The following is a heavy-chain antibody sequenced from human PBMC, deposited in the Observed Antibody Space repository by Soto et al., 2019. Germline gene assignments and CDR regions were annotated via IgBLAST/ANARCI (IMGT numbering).Heavy chain of an antibody. CDR3: ARPSQYFSSTSCRQNYFDY. J-gene: IGHJ4*02. V-gene: IGHV5-51*01. CDR2: IYPGDSDT. D-gene: IGHD2-2*01. CDR1: GNSFTSYF. Sequence: PGESLKISCKGFGNSFTSYFIGWVRQMPGKGLEWMGIIYPGDSDTRYSPPFQGQVTISADKSISTAYLQWSSLKASDTAMYYCARPSQYFSSTSCRQNYFDYWGQGTLVTVSS.